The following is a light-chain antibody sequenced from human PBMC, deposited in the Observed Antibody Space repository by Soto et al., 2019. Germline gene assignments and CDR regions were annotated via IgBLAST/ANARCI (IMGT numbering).Light chain of an antibody. Sequence: DIVLTQSPCTLSLSPGERATLSCRASQSVSTSYLAWYQQKPGQAPRLLIFGASSRATGIPDRFIGSGSGTDFTLTISRLEPEDFAVYYCQQYGSSPTTFGQGTKVEIK. CDR2: GAS. CDR1: QSVSTSY. CDR3: QQYGSSPTT. V-gene: IGKV3-20*01. J-gene: IGKJ1*01.